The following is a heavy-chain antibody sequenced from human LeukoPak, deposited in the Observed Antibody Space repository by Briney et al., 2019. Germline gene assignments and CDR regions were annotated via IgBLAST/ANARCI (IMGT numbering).Heavy chain of an antibody. Sequence: PGGSLRLSCAASGFTFSDYYMSWIRQAPGKGLEWVSYISSSGSTIYYADSVKGRFTISRDNAKNSLYLQMNSLRAEDTAVYYCARKTRSSSGSRFYYYMDVWGKGTTVTVSS. J-gene: IGHJ6*03. CDR1: GFTFSDYY. CDR3: ARKTRSSSGSRFYYYMDV. V-gene: IGHV3-11*04. CDR2: ISSSGSTI. D-gene: IGHD1-26*01.